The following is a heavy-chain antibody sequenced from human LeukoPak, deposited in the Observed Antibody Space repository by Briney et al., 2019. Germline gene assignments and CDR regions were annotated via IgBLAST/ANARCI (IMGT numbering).Heavy chain of an antibody. CDR3: VKAMGYYGSGSYYSFDY. Sequence: GGSLRLSCAASGFTFSSYWMSWVRQAPGKGLEYVSAISSNGGSTYYADSVKGRFTISRDNSKNTLYLQMSSLRAEDTAVYYCVKAMGYYGSGSYYSFDYWGQGTLVTVSS. D-gene: IGHD3-10*01. V-gene: IGHV3-64D*06. CDR2: ISSNGGST. CDR1: GFTFSSYW. J-gene: IGHJ4*02.